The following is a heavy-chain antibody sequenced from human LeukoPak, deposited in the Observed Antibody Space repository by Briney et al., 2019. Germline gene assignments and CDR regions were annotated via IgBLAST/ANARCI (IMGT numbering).Heavy chain of an antibody. Sequence: GGSLRLSCAASGFTFSSYGMHWVRQGPGKGLEWVASIHYDGSNKYYADSVKGRFTISRDNAKNSLYLQMNSLRAEDTAVYYCARVGYSGSPGDYWGLGTLVTVSS. J-gene: IGHJ4*02. V-gene: IGHV3-30*02. CDR1: GFTFSSYG. CDR2: IHYDGSNK. CDR3: ARVGYSGSPGDY. D-gene: IGHD1-26*01.